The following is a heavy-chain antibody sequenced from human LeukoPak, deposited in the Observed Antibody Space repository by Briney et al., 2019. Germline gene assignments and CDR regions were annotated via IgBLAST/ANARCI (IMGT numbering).Heavy chain of an antibody. Sequence: ASVKVSCKAAGYSFVSYYMHWVRQAPGQGLEWVAIINPSGGGTTYAQKFQGRVTVTMDTSTRTVYMDLSSLRSDDTAVYYCARGDRLPGYSAPVGDYWGQGTLVTVSS. J-gene: IGHJ4*02. V-gene: IGHV1-46*01. CDR1: GYSFVSYY. CDR3: ARGDRLPGYSAPVGDY. D-gene: IGHD3-9*01. CDR2: INPSGGGT.